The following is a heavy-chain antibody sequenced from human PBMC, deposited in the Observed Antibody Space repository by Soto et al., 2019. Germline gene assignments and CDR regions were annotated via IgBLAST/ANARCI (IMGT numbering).Heavy chain of an antibody. CDR3: SILEGA. D-gene: IGHD1-26*01. J-gene: IGHJ4*02. V-gene: IGHV3-72*01. CDR2: SRNKAKSYST. Sequence: EVQLVESGGGLVQPGESLTLSCAVSGITFSDHYMEWVRQAPGKGLEWVARSRNKAKSYSTDFAASVKGRFTISRDESKNSLYLQVNSLKTEDTAVYYCSILEGAWGQGTLVTVSS. CDR1: GITFSDHY.